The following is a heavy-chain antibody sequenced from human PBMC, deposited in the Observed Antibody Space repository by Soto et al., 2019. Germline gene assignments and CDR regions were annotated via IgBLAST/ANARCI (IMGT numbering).Heavy chain of an antibody. CDR2: ISAYNGNT. Sequence: ASVKVSCKASGYTFTSYGISWVRQAPGQGLEWMGWISAYNGNTNYAQKLQGRVTMTTDTSTSTAYMELRSLRSDDTAVYYCASRRITMVRGVIGAFDIWGQGTMVTVSS. D-gene: IGHD3-10*01. V-gene: IGHV1-18*01. CDR3: ASRRITMVRGVIGAFDI. CDR1: GYTFTSYG. J-gene: IGHJ3*02.